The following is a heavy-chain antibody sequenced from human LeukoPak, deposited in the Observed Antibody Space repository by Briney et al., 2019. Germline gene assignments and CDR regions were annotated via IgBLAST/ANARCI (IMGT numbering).Heavy chain of an antibody. D-gene: IGHD3-22*01. J-gene: IGHJ4*02. CDR1: GFTFSSYA. CDR3: ARRAGDYSHPYDY. V-gene: IGHV3-23*01. Sequence: GGSLRLSCAASGFTFSSYAMSWVRQAPGKGLEWVSGISGSGDNTYYADSVKGRFTISRDNSKNTLYLQMNSLRAEDTAVYYCARRAGDYSHPYDYWGQGTLVTVSS. CDR2: ISGSGDNT.